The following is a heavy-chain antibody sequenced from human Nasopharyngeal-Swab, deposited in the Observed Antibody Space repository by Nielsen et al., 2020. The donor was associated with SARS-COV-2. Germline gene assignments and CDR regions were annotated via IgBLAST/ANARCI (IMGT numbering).Heavy chain of an antibody. Sequence: GESLKISCAASGFTFSDSAIHWVHQASGKGLEWVGRIRSKGNTYATAYAASVKGRFIIFRDDPTNTAYLQMNSLKTEDTAVYYCTRCGGGCYSGRDYWGQGTLVTVSS. CDR1: GFTFSDSA. CDR2: IRSKGNTYAT. J-gene: IGHJ4*02. CDR3: TRCGGGCYSGRDY. V-gene: IGHV3-73*01. D-gene: IGHD2-15*01.